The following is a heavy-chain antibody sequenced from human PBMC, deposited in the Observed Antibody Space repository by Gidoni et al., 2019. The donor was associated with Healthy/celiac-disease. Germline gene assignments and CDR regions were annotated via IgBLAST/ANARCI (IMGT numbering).Heavy chain of an antibody. J-gene: IGHJ4*02. D-gene: IGHD6-6*01. V-gene: IGHV3-30*18. CDR1: GFTFSSYG. CDR3: AKDEEQLPVDY. Sequence: QVQLVESGGGVVQPGRSLRLSCAASGFTFSSYGMHWVRQAPGKGLEWVAVISYDGSNKYYADSVKGRFTISRDNSKNTLYLQMNSLRAEDTAVYYCAKDEEQLPVDYWGQGTLVTVSS. CDR2: ISYDGSNK.